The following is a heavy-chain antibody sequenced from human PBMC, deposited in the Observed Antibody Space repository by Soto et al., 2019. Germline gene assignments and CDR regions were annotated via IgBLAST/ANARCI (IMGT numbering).Heavy chain of an antibody. CDR1: GYTFTSND. D-gene: IGHD7-27*01. CDR3: AGVPLNWVIDF. V-gene: IGHV1-8*01. CDR2: MSPKSGDT. Sequence: QVQLVQSGAEVKKPGASVKVSCKASGYTFTSNDINWVRQATGQGFEWMGWMSPKSGDTGYAQKFQGRVTMTRDTFISTAYMELSSLRSGDTVVYSCAGVPLNWVIDFWGQGTLVTVPS. J-gene: IGHJ4*02.